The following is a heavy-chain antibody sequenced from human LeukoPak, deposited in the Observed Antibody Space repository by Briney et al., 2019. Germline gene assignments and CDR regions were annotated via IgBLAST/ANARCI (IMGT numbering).Heavy chain of an antibody. CDR3: AREYSTSSEGDYFDY. CDR2: IYHSGST. CDR1: GASITTYY. D-gene: IGHD6-6*01. Sequence: PSETLSLTCTVSGASITTYYWTWIRQPPGKGLEWVGYIYHSGSTNYNPSLKSRVTISLDTSRNQFSLRLSSVTAADTAVYFCAREYSTSSEGDYFDYWGQGSLVTVSS. V-gene: IGHV4-59*01. J-gene: IGHJ4*02.